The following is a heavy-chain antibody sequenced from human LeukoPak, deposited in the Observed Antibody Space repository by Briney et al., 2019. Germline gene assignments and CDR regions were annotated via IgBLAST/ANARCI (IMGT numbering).Heavy chain of an antibody. CDR2: IRYDGSNK. D-gene: IGHD6-13*01. CDR1: GFTFSSYG. Sequence: GGSLRLSCAASGFTFSSYGMHWVRQAPGKGLEWVAFIRYDGSNKYYAGSVKGRFTISRDNSKNTLYLQMNSLRAEDTAVYYCAKDWADSSSWKLYYYYGVDVWGQGTTVTVSS. J-gene: IGHJ6*02. CDR3: AKDWADSSSWKLYYYYGVDV. V-gene: IGHV3-30*02.